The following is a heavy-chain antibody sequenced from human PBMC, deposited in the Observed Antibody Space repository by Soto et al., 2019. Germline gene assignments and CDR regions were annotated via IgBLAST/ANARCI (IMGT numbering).Heavy chain of an antibody. Sequence: GGSLRLSCAASGFTFSSYSMNWVRQAPGKGLEWVSSISSSSSYIYYADSVKGRFTISRDNAKNSLYLQMNSLRAEDTAVYYCAREAYFDWLLRLSPYYMDVWGKGTTVTVS. D-gene: IGHD3-9*01. CDR3: AREAYFDWLLRLSPYYMDV. CDR1: GFTFSSYS. J-gene: IGHJ6*03. V-gene: IGHV3-21*01. CDR2: ISSSSSYI.